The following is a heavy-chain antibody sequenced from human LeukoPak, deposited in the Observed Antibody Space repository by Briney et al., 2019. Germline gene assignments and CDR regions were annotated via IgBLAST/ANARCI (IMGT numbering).Heavy chain of an antibody. CDR2: IILIFGTA. J-gene: IGHJ4*02. D-gene: IGHD6-13*01. CDR3: ARPIAAARGLY. CDR1: GGTFSSYA. Sequence: GASVKVSCKASGGTFSSYAISWVRQAPGQGLEWMGGIILIFGTANYAQKFQGRVTITADESTSTAYMELSSLRSEDTAVYYCARPIAAARGLYWGQGTLVTVSS. V-gene: IGHV1-69*13.